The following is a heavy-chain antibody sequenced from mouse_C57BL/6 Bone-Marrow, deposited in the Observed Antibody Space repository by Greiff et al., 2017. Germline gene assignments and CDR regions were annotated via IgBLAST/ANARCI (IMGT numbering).Heavy chain of an antibody. CDR1: GYTFPSYW. CDR3: TTIVTCYLDY. V-gene: IGHV1-61*01. D-gene: IGHD2-5*01. Sequence: QVQLQQPGAELVRPASSVTLSCKASGYTFPSYWLDWVKQRPGQGLEWIGNIYPSDSATHYPPTFNDKATLTVDKSSSTAYMLLSSLTAEDSAVYYCTTIVTCYLDYWGQGTTLTVSS. J-gene: IGHJ2*01. CDR2: IYPSDSAT.